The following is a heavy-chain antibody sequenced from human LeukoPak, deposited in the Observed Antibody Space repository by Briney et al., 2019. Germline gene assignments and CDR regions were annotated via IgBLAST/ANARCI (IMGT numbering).Heavy chain of an antibody. CDR1: GFRFSAYW. Sequence: GGSLRLSCAASGFRFSAYWMFWARQAPGKGLDWVANIKEDGSEQYYADSVKGRFTISRDNAKNSLYLQMNSLRAEDTAVYYCARVPLIAALDYWGQGTLVTVSS. CDR3: ARVPLIAALDY. D-gene: IGHD6-13*01. J-gene: IGHJ4*02. CDR2: IKEDGSEQ. V-gene: IGHV3-7*01.